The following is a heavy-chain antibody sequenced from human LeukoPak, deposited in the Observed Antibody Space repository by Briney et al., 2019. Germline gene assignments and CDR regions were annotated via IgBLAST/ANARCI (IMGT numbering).Heavy chain of an antibody. Sequence: GRSLRLSCAASGFTFSSYSMNWVRQAPGKGLEWVSSISSSSSYIYYADSVKGRFTISRDNAKNSLYLQMNSLRAEDTAVYYCAREFWGPIAVAGSRSAFDIWGQGTMVTVSS. V-gene: IGHV3-21*01. CDR3: AREFWGPIAVAGSRSAFDI. D-gene: IGHD6-19*01. CDR2: ISSSSSYI. J-gene: IGHJ3*02. CDR1: GFTFSSYS.